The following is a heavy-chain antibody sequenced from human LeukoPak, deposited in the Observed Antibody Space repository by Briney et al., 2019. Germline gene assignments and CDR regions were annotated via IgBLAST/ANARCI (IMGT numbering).Heavy chain of an antibody. J-gene: IGHJ6*02. CDR1: GFTSYDHA. Sequence: PGRSLRLSCAVSGFTSYDHAMHWVRHASGKGLEWVAGIMWRSGSTGYGDSVKGRFTISRDNAKKSLYLQMNGLRVEDTAFYYCTKDLTPGGADVWGQGTTVTVSS. CDR2: IMWRSGST. CDR3: TKDLTPGGADV. D-gene: IGHD3-10*01. V-gene: IGHV3-9*02.